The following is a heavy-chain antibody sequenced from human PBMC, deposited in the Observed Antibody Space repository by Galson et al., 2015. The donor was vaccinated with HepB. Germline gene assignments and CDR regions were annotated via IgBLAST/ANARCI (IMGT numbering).Heavy chain of an antibody. Sequence: SLRLSCAASGFTFSSYSMNWVRQAPGKGLEWVSSISSSSSYIYYADSVKGRFTISRDNAKNSLYLQMNSLRAEDTAVYYCARAITIFGVVKGYYYGMDVWGQGTTVTVSS. J-gene: IGHJ6*02. CDR1: GFTFSSYS. CDR2: ISSSSSYI. V-gene: IGHV3-21*01. CDR3: ARAITIFGVVKGYYYGMDV. D-gene: IGHD3-3*01.